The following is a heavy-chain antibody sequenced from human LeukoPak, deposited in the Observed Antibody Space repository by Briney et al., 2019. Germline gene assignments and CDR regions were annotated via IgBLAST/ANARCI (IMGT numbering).Heavy chain of an antibody. CDR2: IARDGGAK. D-gene: IGHD6-19*01. CDR3: AREATWGQWYFDH. CDR1: GFSFSNHG. J-gene: IGHJ4*02. Sequence: GTSLRLSCVASGFSFSNHGMHWVRQAPGKGLEWVSVIARDGGAKFYADSVKGRFNLSRDNSKNMFFLQMNFLTVEDTAIYYCAREATWGQWYFDHWGQGTPVTVSS. V-gene: IGHV3-30*03.